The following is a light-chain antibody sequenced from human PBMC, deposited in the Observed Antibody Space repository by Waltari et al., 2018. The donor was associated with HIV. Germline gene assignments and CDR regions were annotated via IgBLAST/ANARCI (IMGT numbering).Light chain of an antibody. Sequence: DIQMTQSPSTLSASVGDRVTITCRASQSISSWLAWYQQKPGKAPKLLIYKASSLESGVPSRFSGSESGTEFTLTVSSLQPDDFVTYYCQQYNSYPFTFGPGTKVDIK. CDR2: KAS. J-gene: IGKJ3*01. CDR3: QQYNSYPFT. V-gene: IGKV1-5*03. CDR1: QSISSW.